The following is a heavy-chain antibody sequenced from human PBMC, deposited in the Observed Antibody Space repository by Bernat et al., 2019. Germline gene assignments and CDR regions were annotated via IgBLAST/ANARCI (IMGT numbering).Heavy chain of an antibody. V-gene: IGHV3-23*04. CDR3: AKPARGHCSGGSCYEIDY. J-gene: IGHJ4*02. D-gene: IGHD2-15*01. CDR2: ISGSGGST. CDR1: GFTFSNYA. Sequence: EVHLVESGGGLVQPGGSLRLSCAASGFTFSNYAMSWVRQAPGKGLEWVSAISGSGGSTYYADSVKGRFTISRDNSKNTLYLQMNSLRAEDTAVYYCAKPARGHCSGGSCYEIDYWGQGTLVTVSS.